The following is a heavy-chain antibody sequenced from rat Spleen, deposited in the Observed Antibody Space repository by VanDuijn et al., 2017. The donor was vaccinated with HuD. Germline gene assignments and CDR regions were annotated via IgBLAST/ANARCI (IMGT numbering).Heavy chain of an antibody. CDR3: AAEWLLSYFDY. CDR2: IIYDGRST. Sequence: EVQLVESGGGLIQPGRSLKLSCAASGFTFTDYNMAWVRQAPKKGLEWGATIIYDGRSTYYRDSVKGRYTISRDNAKSTLYLQMDSLRSEDTATYYCAAEWLLSYFDYWGQGVMVTVSS. D-gene: IGHD1-1*01. J-gene: IGHJ2*01. V-gene: IGHV5S10*01. CDR1: GFTFTDYN.